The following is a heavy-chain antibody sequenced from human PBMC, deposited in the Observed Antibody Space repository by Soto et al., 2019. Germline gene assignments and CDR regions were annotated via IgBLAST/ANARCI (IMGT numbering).Heavy chain of an antibody. J-gene: IGHJ4*02. CDR3: GTATSYFDS. CDR1: GDTFFTSG. V-gene: IGHV1-18*01. D-gene: IGHD4-17*01. CDR2: ITAYNGKT. Sequence: ASVKVSCKAPGDTFFTSGISWVRQAPGQGLEWMGWITAYNGKTQYAQKFQGRVTMTTDTSTNTVYMELRSLRSDDTAGYDCGTATSYFDSRAQRTPVPVSS.